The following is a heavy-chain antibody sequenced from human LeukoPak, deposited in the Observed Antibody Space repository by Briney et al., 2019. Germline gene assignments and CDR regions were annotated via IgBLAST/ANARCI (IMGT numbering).Heavy chain of an antibody. D-gene: IGHD1-1*01. CDR2: ISSSGSTI. Sequence: GRSLRLSCAASGFTFSDYYMSWIRQAPGKGLEWVSYISSSGSTIYYADSVKGRFTISRDNAKNSLYLQMNSLRAEDTAVYYCAREGSGMSFNAWNDGLVYYYMDVWGKGTTVTVSS. V-gene: IGHV3-11*01. CDR1: GFTFSDYY. CDR3: AREGSGMSFNAWNDGLVYYYMDV. J-gene: IGHJ6*03.